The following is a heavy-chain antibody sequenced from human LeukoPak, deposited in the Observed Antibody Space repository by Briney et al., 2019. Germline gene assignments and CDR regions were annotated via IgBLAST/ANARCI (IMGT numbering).Heavy chain of an antibody. D-gene: IGHD1-26*01. CDR2: IRGSDRET. Sequence: GGSLRLSCAASGFTFSDHYMSWIRQAPGKGLEWVSTIRGSDRETYYADSVKGRFTVSRDNSKNTLYLQMNSLRAEDTALYYCAKGGYSTPFDPWGQGTLVTVSS. CDR1: GFTFSDHY. CDR3: AKGGYSTPFDP. V-gene: IGHV3-23*01. J-gene: IGHJ5*02.